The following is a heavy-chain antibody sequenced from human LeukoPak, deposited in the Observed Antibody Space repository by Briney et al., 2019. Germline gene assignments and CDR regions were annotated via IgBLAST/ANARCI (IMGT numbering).Heavy chain of an antibody. V-gene: IGHV7-4-1*02. CDR2: INTNTGNP. Sequence: ASVKVSCKASGYTFTGYTINWVRQAPGQGLEWMGWINTNTGNPTYAQGFTGRFVFSLDTPVSTAYLQISSLKAGDTAVYYCARERSPIFGVVRRHNNWFDPWGQGTLVTVSS. D-gene: IGHD3-3*01. CDR1: GYTFTGYT. CDR3: ARERSPIFGVVRRHNNWFDP. J-gene: IGHJ5*02.